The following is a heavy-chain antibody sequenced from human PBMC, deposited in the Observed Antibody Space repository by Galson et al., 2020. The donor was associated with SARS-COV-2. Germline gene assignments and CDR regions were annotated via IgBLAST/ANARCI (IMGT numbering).Heavy chain of an antibody. CDR3: ARDMVATVVTPFDY. CDR2: ISYDGSNK. V-gene: IGHV3-30*03. D-gene: IGHD2-21*02. CDR1: GFTFSSYG. J-gene: IGHJ4*02. Sequence: GESLKISCAASGFTFSSYGMHWVRQAPGKGLEWVAVISYDGSNKYYADSVKGRFTISRDNSKNTLYLQMNSLRAEDTAVYYCARDMVATVVTPFDYWGQGTLVTFSS.